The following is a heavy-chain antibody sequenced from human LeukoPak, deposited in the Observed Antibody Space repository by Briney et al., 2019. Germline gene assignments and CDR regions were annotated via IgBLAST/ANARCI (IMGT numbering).Heavy chain of an antibody. V-gene: IGHV4-59*11. CDR1: GGSISSHY. CDR2: IRNSGTT. CDR3: ATTLGGGTAG. D-gene: IGHD1-26*01. J-gene: IGHJ4*02. Sequence: SETLSLTCTVSGGSISSHYWSWIRQPPGKGLEWIGYIRNSGTTDYHPSLKSRATISVDTSKNQFSLNLSSVTAADTAVYYCATTLGGGTAGWGQGTLVTV.